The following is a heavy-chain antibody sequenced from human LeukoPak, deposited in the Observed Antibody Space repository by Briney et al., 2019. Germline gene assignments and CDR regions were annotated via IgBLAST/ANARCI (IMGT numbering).Heavy chain of an antibody. V-gene: IGHV1-2*02. CDR1: GYTFTGYY. D-gene: IGHD3-22*01. CDR3: ARGRRDSSGFYSYHYYGLDV. Sequence: VASVTVFCKASGYTFTGYYIHWVRQAPGQGLEWMGWIRTNSGGKNFAQTFQGRVSMTRDTSISTAYMELSGLRSDDTAVYYCARGRRDSSGFYSYHYYGLDVWGQGTTVAASS. CDR2: IRTNSGGK. J-gene: IGHJ6*02.